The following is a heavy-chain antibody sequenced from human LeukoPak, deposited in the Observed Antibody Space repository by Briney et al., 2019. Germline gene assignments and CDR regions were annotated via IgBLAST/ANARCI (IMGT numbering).Heavy chain of an antibody. Sequence: PSETLSLTCTVSGGSFSNFYWSWIRQPAGKTLEWIGRIYTSGSTNYNPSLKSRVTMSVDTSKNQFSLKLSSVTAADTAVYFCARETTGAGTARPFDYWGQGTLVTVSS. CDR1: GGSFSNFY. V-gene: IGHV4-4*07. CDR2: IYTSGST. D-gene: IGHD6-13*01. CDR3: ARETTGAGTARPFDY. J-gene: IGHJ4*02.